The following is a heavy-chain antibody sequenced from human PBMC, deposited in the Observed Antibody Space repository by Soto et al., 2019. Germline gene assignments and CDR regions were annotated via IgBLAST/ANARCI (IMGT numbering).Heavy chain of an antibody. D-gene: IGHD3-22*01. J-gene: IGHJ4*02. CDR2: ISSSSSYI. V-gene: IGHV3-21*01. CDR3: ARDLITGSDYYDSSGYDYGFDY. CDR1: GFTFSSYS. Sequence: GGSLRLSCAASGFTFSSYSMNWVRQAPGKGLEWVSSISSSSSYIYYADSVKGRFTISRDNAKNSLYLQMNSLRAEDTAVYYWARDLITGSDYYDSSGYDYGFDYWGQGTLVTVSS.